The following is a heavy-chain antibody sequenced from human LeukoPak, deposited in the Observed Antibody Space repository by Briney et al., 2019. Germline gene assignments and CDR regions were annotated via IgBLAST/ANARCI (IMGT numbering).Heavy chain of an antibody. D-gene: IGHD2-2*01. V-gene: IGHV4-34*01. CDR3: ASAGRVVPAAPVRF. CDR2: INHSGST. CDR1: GGSFSGYY. Sequence: SETLSLTCAVYGGSFSGYYWSWIRQPPGKGLEWIGEINHSGSTHYNPSLKSRVTISVDTSKNQFSLKLSSVTAADTAVYYCASAGRVVPAAPVRFWGQGTLVTVSS. J-gene: IGHJ4*02.